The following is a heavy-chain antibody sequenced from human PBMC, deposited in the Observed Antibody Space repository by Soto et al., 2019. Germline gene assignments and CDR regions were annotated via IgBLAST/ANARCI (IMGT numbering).Heavy chain of an antibody. D-gene: IGHD3-22*01. J-gene: IGHJ5*02. Sequence: QVQLVESGGGVVQPGRSLRLSCAASGFTFSSYGMHWVRQAPGKGLEWVAVIWYDGSNKYYADSVKVPFTIYRDNSKIPLQRQMSVLRAEDRAVYYCARDDYDGRGYYFGYWFELWGQETLVTVSS. V-gene: IGHV3-33*01. CDR3: ARDDYDGRGYYFGYWFEL. CDR2: IWYDGSNK. CDR1: GFTFSSYG.